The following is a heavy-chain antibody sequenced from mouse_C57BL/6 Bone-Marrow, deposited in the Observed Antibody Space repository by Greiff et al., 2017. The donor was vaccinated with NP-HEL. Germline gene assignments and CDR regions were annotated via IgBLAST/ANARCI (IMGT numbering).Heavy chain of an antibody. D-gene: IGHD2-4*01. Sequence: QVQLQQSGPGLLQPSQTLSLTCSFSGFSLSTFCMGVGWIRPPSGQGLVWLAHICCDDAKYYNPALKSRLTISKDTSKNQVFLKIANVDTADTATYYCARIGGDYDGFAYWGQGTLVTVSA. CDR3: ARIGGDYDGFAY. CDR2: ICCDDAK. V-gene: IGHV8-8*01. J-gene: IGHJ3*01. CDR1: GFSLSTFCMG.